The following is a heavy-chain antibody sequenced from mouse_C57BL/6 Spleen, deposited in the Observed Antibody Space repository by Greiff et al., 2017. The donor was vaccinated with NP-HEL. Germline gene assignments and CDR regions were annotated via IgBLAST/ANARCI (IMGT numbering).Heavy chain of an antibody. V-gene: IGHV1-52*01. CDR3: ARERFGYGSPYAMDY. CDR2: IDPSDSET. D-gene: IGHD1-1*01. Sequence: QVQLQQPGAELVRPGSSVKLSCKASGYTFTSYWMHWVKQRPIQGLEWIGNIDPSDSETHYNQKFKDKATLTVDKSSSTAYLQLSSLTSEDSAVYYCARERFGYGSPYAMDYWGQGTSVTVSS. J-gene: IGHJ4*01. CDR1: GYTFTSYW.